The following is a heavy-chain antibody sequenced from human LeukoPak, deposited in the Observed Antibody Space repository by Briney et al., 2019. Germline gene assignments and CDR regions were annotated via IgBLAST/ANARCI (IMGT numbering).Heavy chain of an antibody. J-gene: IGHJ6*03. V-gene: IGHV4-31*03. CDR1: GGSISSGGYY. CDR2: IYYSGST. D-gene: IGHD4-17*01. Sequence: SETLSLTCTVSGGSISSGGYYWSWIRQHPGKGQEWIGYIYYSGSTYYNPSLKSRVTISVGTSKNQFSLKLSSVTAADTAVYYCARGYGDYYYYYYMDVWGKGTTVTVSS. CDR3: ARGYGDYYYYYYMDV.